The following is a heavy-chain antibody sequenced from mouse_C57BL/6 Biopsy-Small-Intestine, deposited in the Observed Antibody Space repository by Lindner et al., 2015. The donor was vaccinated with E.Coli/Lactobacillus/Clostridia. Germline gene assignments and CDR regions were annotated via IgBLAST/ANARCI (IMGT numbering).Heavy chain of an antibody. CDR1: GFTFSDYG. V-gene: IGHV5-17*03. CDR2: ISSGSSTI. J-gene: IGHJ2*01. D-gene: IGHD1-1*02. Sequence: VQLQESGGGLVKPGGSLKLSCAASGFTFSDYGMHWVRQAPEKGLEWVAYISSGSSTIYYADTVKGRFTIPRDNAKNTLYLQMSSLKSEDTAMYYCARQGYYGDYWGQGTTLTVSS. CDR3: ARQGYYGDY.